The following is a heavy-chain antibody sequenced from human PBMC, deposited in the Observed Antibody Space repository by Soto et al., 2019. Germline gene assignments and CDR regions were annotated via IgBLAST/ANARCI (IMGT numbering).Heavy chain of an antibody. Sequence: VQLVESGGGLVQPGGSLRLSCAASGFIFSNYWMHWVRQVPGKGLVWVARIKADGSSTNYADSEKGRFTISRDTAQNTLFVQNNSLTAEDTAVYSCARGIRGHYGFDVWGQGTMVTVSS. J-gene: IGHJ3*01. D-gene: IGHD5-12*01. CDR3: ARGIRGHYGFDV. V-gene: IGHV3-74*01. CDR2: IKADGSST. CDR1: GFIFSNYW.